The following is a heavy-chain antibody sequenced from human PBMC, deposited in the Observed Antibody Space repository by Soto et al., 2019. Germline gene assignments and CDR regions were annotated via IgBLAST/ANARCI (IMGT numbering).Heavy chain of an antibody. CDR2: TAYDESRK. V-gene: IGHV3-30-3*01. CDR3: ARDIVMRPDSSGYLDD. CDR1: GFTFSRTA. J-gene: IGHJ4*02. Sequence: QVQLVESGGGVVQPGTSLRLSCAASGFTFSRTAMHWVRQAPGKGLEWVAVTAYDESRKFYADSVKGRFIISRDNAEKTLYLQMNSLRVGDTAVYYCARDIVMRPDSSGYLDDWGRGTLVTVSS. D-gene: IGHD3-22*01.